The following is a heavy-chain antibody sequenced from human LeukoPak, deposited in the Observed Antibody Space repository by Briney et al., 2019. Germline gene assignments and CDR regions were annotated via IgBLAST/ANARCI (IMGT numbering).Heavy chain of an antibody. CDR1: GYTLTELS. Sequence: GASVKVSCKVSGYTLTELSMHWVRQAPGKGLEWMGGFDLVDGGTIYAQKFQGRVTMTVDTSTDTSYMDLSSLKSDDTAVYFCAADRAYSLFDYWGQGTLVTVSS. CDR2: FDLVDGGT. J-gene: IGHJ4*02. CDR3: AADRAYSLFDY. D-gene: IGHD5-18*01. V-gene: IGHV1-24*01.